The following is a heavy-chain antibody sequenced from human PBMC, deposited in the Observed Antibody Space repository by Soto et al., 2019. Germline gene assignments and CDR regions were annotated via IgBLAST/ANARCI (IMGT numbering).Heavy chain of an antibody. CDR3: ARGYCSSTSCLRY. CDR1: GGTFSGYA. V-gene: IGHV1-69*13. Sequence: SVNVSCKTSGGTFSGYAISWVRQAPGQGLEWMGGIIPIFGTANYAQKFQGRVTITADESTSTAYMELSSLRSEDTAVYYCARGYCSSTSCLRYWGQGTLVTVSS. CDR2: IIPIFGTA. J-gene: IGHJ4*02. D-gene: IGHD2-2*01.